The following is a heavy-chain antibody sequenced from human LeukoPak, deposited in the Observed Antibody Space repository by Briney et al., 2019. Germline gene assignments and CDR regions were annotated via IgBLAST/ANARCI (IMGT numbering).Heavy chain of an antibody. CDR2: ISSSGSYI. V-gene: IGHV3-21*01. CDR3: ARGWGYCSSTSCYALDY. CDR1: GCTFSSYS. D-gene: IGHD2-2*01. Sequence: GGSLRLSCAASGCTFSSYSMNWVRQAPGKGLEWVSSISSSGSYIYYADSVKGRFTISRDSAKNSLYLQMNSLRAEDTAVYYCARGWGYCSSTSCYALDYWGQGTLVTVSS. J-gene: IGHJ4*02.